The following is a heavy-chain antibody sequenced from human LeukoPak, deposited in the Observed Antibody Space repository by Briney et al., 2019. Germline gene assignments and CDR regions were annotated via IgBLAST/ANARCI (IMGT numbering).Heavy chain of an antibody. CDR2: IYYTGT. Sequence: SETLSLTCTVSGGSVTDYYWSWIRQSPGKGLEWIGYIYYTGTSYNPSLKSRVTISADTSKNQFSLKLISVTAADTAVYYCAREPPAGATTGEDYWGQGTLVTVSS. D-gene: IGHD1-26*01. V-gene: IGHV4-59*02. J-gene: IGHJ4*02. CDR1: GGSVTDYY. CDR3: AREPPAGATTGEDY.